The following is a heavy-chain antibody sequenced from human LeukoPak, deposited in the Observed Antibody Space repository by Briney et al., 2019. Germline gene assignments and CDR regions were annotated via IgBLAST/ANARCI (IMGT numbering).Heavy chain of an antibody. Sequence: GGSLRLSCAASGFTFSTYAMHWVRQAPGKGLEWVAVISYDGSNKYYADSVKGRFTISRDNSKNTLYLQMNSLRTEDTAVYYCARVFSTSSGYGYYYYGVDVWGQGTTVTVSS. D-gene: IGHD6-6*01. V-gene: IGHV3-30-3*01. CDR2: ISYDGSNK. CDR3: ARVFSTSSGYGYYYYGVDV. J-gene: IGHJ6*02. CDR1: GFTFSTYA.